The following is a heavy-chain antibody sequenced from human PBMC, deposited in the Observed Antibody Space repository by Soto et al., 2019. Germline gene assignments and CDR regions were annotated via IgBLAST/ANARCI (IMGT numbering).Heavy chain of an antibody. CDR1: GYSFTNYW. CDR3: ARLPYYYGSGSYYNGKDYYYYYGMDV. CDR2: IDPSDSYT. J-gene: IGHJ6*02. D-gene: IGHD3-10*01. Sequence: GESLKISCKGSGYSFTNYWISWVRQMPGKGLEWMGRIDPSDSYTNYSPSFQGHVTISADKSISTAYLRWSSLKASDTAMYYCARLPYYYGSGSYYNGKDYYYYYGMDVWGQGTTVTVSS. V-gene: IGHV5-10-1*01.